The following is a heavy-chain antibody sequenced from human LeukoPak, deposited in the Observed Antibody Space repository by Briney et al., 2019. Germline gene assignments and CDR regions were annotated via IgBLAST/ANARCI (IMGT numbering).Heavy chain of an antibody. D-gene: IGHD6-13*01. J-gene: IGHJ4*02. V-gene: IGHV1-24*01. CDR3: ATDIIAAAGTAVVDY. CDR2: FDPEDGET. Sequence: GASVKVSCKVSGYTLTELSMHWVRQAPGKGLEWMGGFDPEDGETIYAQKFQGRVTMTEDTSTDTAYMELSSLRSEDTAVYYCATDIIAAAGTAVVDYWGQGTLVTVSS. CDR1: GYTLTELS.